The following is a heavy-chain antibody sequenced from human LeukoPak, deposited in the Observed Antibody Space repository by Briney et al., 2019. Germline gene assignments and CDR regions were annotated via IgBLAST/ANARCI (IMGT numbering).Heavy chain of an antibody. Sequence: GGSLRLSCAASGFTFSSYAMNWVRQAPGKGLEWVSAISASGGSTFYADSVKGRFTISRDTSKNTLYLQMNSLRAEDTAVYYCAKGGGDWTNYFFDYWGQGTLVTVSS. J-gene: IGHJ4*02. CDR3: AKGGGDWTNYFFDY. V-gene: IGHV3-23*01. D-gene: IGHD2-21*02. CDR1: GFTFSSYA. CDR2: ISASGGST.